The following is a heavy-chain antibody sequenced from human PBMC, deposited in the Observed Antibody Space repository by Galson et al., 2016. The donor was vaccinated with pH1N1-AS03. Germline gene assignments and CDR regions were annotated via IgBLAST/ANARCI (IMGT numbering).Heavy chain of an antibody. CDR2: IAAVCTT. CDR1: GFTVSTYD. Sequence: SLRLSCAASGFTVSTYDMHWVRQSAGGGLEWVSLIAAVCTTEYAAPVNGRFTNITDNVKTSLYHQMNNLRAEETARYYCAVWGYISNTDGLDVWGKGTTVTVSS. J-gene: IGHJ6*04. CDR3: AVWGYISNTDGLDV. D-gene: IGHD5-18*01. V-gene: IGHV3-13*01.